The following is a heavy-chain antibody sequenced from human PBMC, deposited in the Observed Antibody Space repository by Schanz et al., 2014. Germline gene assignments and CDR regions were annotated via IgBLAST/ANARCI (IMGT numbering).Heavy chain of an antibody. CDR1: GGTFSSYT. V-gene: IGHV1-69*02. J-gene: IGHJ6*02. CDR2: IIPILGIA. D-gene: IGHD5-18*01. CDR3: ARGPSQGYSYGHNIGAYYYGMDV. Sequence: QVQLVQSEAEVKKPGSSVKVSCKASGGTFSSYTISWVRQAPGQGLEWMGRIIPILGIANYAQNFQGRVTITADKSTSTAYMDLRSLRSDDTAVYYCARGPSQGYSYGHNIGAYYYGMDVWGQGTTVTVSS.